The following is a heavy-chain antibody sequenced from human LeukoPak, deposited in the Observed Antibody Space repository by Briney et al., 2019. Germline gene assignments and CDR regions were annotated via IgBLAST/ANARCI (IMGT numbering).Heavy chain of an antibody. D-gene: IGHD3-3*01. CDR3: ARCDFWSGYHYYYYYMDV. CDR2: IIPFFGTA. V-gene: IGHV1-69*05. Sequence: SVKVSCKASGGTFSSYAISWVRQAPGQGLEWMGGIIPFFGTANYAQKFQGRVTITTDESTSTAYMELSSLRSEDTAVYYCARCDFWSGYHYYYYYMDVWGKGTTVTVSS. CDR1: GGTFSSYA. J-gene: IGHJ6*03.